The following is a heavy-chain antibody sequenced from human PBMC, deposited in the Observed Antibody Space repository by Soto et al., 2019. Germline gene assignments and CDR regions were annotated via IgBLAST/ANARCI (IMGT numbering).Heavy chain of an antibody. Sequence: QVQLVQSGAEVKKPGSSVKVSCKASGGTFRSYAISWVRQAPGQGLEWMGGIIPIFGTANYAQKFQGRVTITADESTSTAYMELSSLRSEDTAVYYCARDEGYCGGDGYAEYFQHWGQGTLVTVSS. CDR1: GGTFRSYA. V-gene: IGHV1-69*12. CDR3: ARDEGYCGGDGYAEYFQH. D-gene: IGHD2-21*02. CDR2: IIPIFGTA. J-gene: IGHJ1*01.